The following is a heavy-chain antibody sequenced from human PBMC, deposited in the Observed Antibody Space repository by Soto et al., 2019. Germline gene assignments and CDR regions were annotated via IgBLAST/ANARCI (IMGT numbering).Heavy chain of an antibody. J-gene: IGHJ3*02. CDR1: GFTFRNYA. V-gene: IGHV3-23*01. Sequence: GGSLRVSCAASGFTFRNYAMSWVRQAPGKGLEWVSAISGSGDSPYYADSVKGRFTISRDNSKKTMCLQMNSLRAEDTAVYYCARVFGGSYSLAFDIWGPGTMVTVSS. CDR2: ISGSGDSP. D-gene: IGHD1-26*01. CDR3: ARVFGGSYSLAFDI.